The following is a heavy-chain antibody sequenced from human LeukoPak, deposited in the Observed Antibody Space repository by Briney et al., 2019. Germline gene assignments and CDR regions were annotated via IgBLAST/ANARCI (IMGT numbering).Heavy chain of an antibody. D-gene: IGHD2-2*01. CDR3: AASDIVVVPAAPGVDY. CDR1: GFTVSSNY. V-gene: IGHV3-66*01. CDR2: IYSGGST. J-gene: IGHJ4*02. Sequence: PGGSLRLSCAASGFTVSSNYMSWVRQAPGKGLEWVSVIYSGGSTYYADSVKGRFTISRDNSKNTLYLQMNSLRAEDTAVYYCAASDIVVVPAAPGVDYWGQGTLVTVSS.